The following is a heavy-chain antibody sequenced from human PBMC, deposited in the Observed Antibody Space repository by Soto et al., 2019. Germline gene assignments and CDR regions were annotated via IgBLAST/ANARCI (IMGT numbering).Heavy chain of an antibody. CDR1: GFTFSSYG. D-gene: IGHD6-19*01. V-gene: IGHV3-30*18. CDR2: ISYDGSNK. CDR3: AKVPWGPIAVRHGMDV. Sequence: QVQLVESGGGVVQPGRSLRLSCAASGFTFSSYGMHCVRQAPGKGLEWVTVISYDGSNKYYADSVKGRFTISRDNSKNPLYLQMNSLRAEDTAVYYCAKVPWGPIAVRHGMDVWGQGTTVTVSS. J-gene: IGHJ6*02.